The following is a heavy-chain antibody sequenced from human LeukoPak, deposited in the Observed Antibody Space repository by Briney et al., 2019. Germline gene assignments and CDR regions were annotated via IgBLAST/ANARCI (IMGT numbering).Heavy chain of an antibody. D-gene: IGHD3-3*01. CDR1: GYSFTSYW. J-gene: IGHJ4*02. CDR2: IYPGDSDT. V-gene: IGHV5-51*01. Sequence: GESLKISCKGSGYSFTSYWIGWVRQMPGKGLEWMGIIYPGDSDTRYSPSFQGQVTISADKSISTAYLQWSSLKASDTAVYYCARRKRRYDFWSGYYAFDYWGQGTLVTVSS. CDR3: ARRKRRYDFWSGYYAFDY.